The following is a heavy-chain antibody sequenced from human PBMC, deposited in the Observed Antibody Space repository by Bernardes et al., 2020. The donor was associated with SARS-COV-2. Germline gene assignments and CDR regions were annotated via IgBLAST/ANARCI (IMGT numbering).Heavy chain of an antibody. D-gene: IGHD5-18*01. CDR1: GFTFSSYD. V-gene: IGHV3-23*01. Sequence: GGSLRLSCAASGFTFSSYDMTWVRQAPGKGLEWVSTISGSGGSTYYADSVKGRFTISRDNSKNTLYLQMNSLRAEDTAVYYCAKEYTSGYWYFDLWGRGTLVTVSS. CDR2: ISGSGGST. J-gene: IGHJ2*01. CDR3: AKEYTSGYWYFDL.